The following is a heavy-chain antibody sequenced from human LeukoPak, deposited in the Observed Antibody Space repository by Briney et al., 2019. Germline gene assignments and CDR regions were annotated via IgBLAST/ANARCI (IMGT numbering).Heavy chain of an antibody. Sequence: ASVKVSCKASGYRFTSYGITWVRQAPGQGLEWIGWISAYNGNTNYAQKLQGRVTLTTDTSTSTAYMELRSLRSDDTAVHYCAREGYCSGGTCYSTMNWFDPWGQGTLVTVSS. CDR2: ISAYNGNT. CDR3: AREGYCSGGTCYSTMNWFDP. J-gene: IGHJ5*02. CDR1: GYRFTSYG. V-gene: IGHV1-18*01. D-gene: IGHD2-15*01.